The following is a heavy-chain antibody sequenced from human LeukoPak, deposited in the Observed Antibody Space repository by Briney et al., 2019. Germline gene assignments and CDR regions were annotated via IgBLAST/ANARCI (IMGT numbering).Heavy chain of an antibody. V-gene: IGHV4-39*01. Sequence: SETLSLTCTVSGGSISSRSYHWGWIRQPPGKGLQWIGSIYYDGSPYYSPSLKSRVSISVDTSKNQFSLKLSSVTAADTAVYYCARLVGWYAYYFDYWGQGTLVTVSS. CDR2: IYYDGSP. D-gene: IGHD2-2*01. J-gene: IGHJ4*02. CDR1: GGSISSRSYH. CDR3: ARLVGWYAYYFDY.